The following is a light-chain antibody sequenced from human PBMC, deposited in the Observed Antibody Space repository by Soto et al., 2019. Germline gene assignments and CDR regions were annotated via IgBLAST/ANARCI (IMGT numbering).Light chain of an antibody. Sequence: EIVFTQSPGTLSLSPGERATLSCRASQSVSNNVAWYQQKPGQAPRLLILGASTRETGIPARFSGSGSGTEFTLSISSLQSEDVEVYDCKQYGRATRTFGQGTKVDIK. CDR3: KQYGRATRT. J-gene: IGKJ1*01. V-gene: IGKV3-15*01. CDR1: QSVSNN. CDR2: GAS.